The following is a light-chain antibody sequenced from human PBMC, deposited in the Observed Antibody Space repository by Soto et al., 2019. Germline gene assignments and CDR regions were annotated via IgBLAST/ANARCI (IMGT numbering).Light chain of an antibody. CDR1: QSVSSN. J-gene: IGKJ1*01. Sequence: VMTQSAAPLSVSTGERATLSCRASQSVSSNLAWYQQKPGQAPRLLIYGASTRATGIPARFSGSGSGTEFTLTISSLQSEDFAVYYCQQYNNWPRGTFGQG. V-gene: IGKV3-15*01. CDR3: QQYNNWPRGT. CDR2: GAS.